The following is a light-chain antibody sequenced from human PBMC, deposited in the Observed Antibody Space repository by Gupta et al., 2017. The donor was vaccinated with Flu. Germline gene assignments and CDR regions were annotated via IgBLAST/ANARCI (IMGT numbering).Light chain of an antibody. CDR3: QVWDTRSDHPVV. J-gene: IGLJ2*01. CDR1: NIGSNS. V-gene: IGLV3-21*03. Sequence: KTARITCGGDNIGSNSVHWYQQKPGQAPVLVVYDVTDRPSGIPERFSGSNSGNTATLTISRVEAGDEADYYCQVWDTRSDHPVVFGGGTKLTVL. CDR2: DVT.